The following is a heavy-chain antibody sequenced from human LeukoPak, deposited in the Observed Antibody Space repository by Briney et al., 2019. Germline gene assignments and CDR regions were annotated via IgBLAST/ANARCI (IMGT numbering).Heavy chain of an antibody. J-gene: IGHJ4*02. CDR3: ATRLYGGYGY. CDR1: GFTVSSNY. CDR2: IYSGGST. D-gene: IGHD5-12*01. Sequence: GGSLRLSCAASGFTVSSNYMTWVRQAPGKGLGWVSVIYSGGSTYYADSVEGRFTISRDNAKNTLHLQMNSLRAEDTAVYYCATRLYGGYGYWGQGTLVTV. V-gene: IGHV3-53*01.